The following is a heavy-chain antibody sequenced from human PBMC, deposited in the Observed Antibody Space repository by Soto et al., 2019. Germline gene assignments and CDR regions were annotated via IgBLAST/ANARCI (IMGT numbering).Heavy chain of an antibody. D-gene: IGHD2-2*01. V-gene: IGHV1-18*04. CDR3: APSSTSTPCYRYYGLDF. CDR1: GYTFTSYG. Sequence: ASVKVSCKASGYTFTSYGISWVRQAPGRGLEWMGWISAYNGNTNYAQKLQGRVTMTTDTSTSTAYMELRSLRSDDTAVYYCAPSSTSTPCYRYYGLDFWGQLPTVAVSS. J-gene: IGHJ6*02. CDR2: ISAYNGNT.